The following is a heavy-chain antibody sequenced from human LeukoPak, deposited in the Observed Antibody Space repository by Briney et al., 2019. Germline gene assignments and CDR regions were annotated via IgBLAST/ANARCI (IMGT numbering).Heavy chain of an antibody. J-gene: IGHJ6*03. Sequence: SETLSLTCNGPGGSLSNYYRSWIRQPAGEGLEWVWRIYTSGSTNYNPSLKSRVTISVDTSKNQFSLKLSSVTAADTAVYYCARGSDFGVKSYYYYMDVWGKGTTVTVSS. D-gene: IGHD3-3*01. CDR1: GGSLSNYY. V-gene: IGHV4-4*07. CDR2: IYTSGST. CDR3: ARGSDFGVKSYYYYMDV.